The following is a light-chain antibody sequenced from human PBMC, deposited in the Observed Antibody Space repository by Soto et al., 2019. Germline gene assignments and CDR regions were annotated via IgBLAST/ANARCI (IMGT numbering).Light chain of an antibody. CDR2: GAS. J-gene: IGKJ1*01. Sequence: EIVMTQSPATLSGSPGERSTLSCMASQSVSSNLARSQQKPGQAPRLLIYGASTRATGIPARFSGSGSGTEFTLTISSLQSEDFAVYNCQQYNNWPKMFGQGTKVDIK. V-gene: IGKV3-15*01. CDR1: QSVSSN. CDR3: QQYNNWPKM.